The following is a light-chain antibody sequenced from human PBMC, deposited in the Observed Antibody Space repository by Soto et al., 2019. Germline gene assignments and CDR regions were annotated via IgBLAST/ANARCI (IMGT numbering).Light chain of an antibody. V-gene: IGKV1-5*03. CDR1: QSISTW. CDR3: QQYNTYPLS. Sequence: DIQMTQSPSTLSASVRDRITITCRASQSISTWLAWYQQKPGKSPKLLIYKASNLEGGVPSRFSGSGSGTEFTITINSLQPDDFATYYCQQYNTYPLSFGGGTKVDIK. CDR2: KAS. J-gene: IGKJ4*01.